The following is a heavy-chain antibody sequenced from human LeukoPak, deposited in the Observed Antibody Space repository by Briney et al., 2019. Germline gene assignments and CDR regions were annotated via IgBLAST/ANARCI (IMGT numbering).Heavy chain of an antibody. Sequence: GGSLRLSCEASGFTFDDYGMSWVRQPPGKGLEWVSGINRNGGSTDYADSVKGRFTISRDNAKNSHFLQMNSLIVEDTALYYCARGFLNGRCDCWGQGTLVTVSS. CDR3: ARGFLNGRCDC. CDR1: GFTFDDYG. D-gene: IGHD2/OR15-2a*01. V-gene: IGHV3-20*04. J-gene: IGHJ4*02. CDR2: INRNGGST.